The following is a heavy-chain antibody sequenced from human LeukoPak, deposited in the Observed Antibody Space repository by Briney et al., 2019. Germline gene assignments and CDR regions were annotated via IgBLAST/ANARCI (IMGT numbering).Heavy chain of an antibody. J-gene: IGHJ4*02. V-gene: IGHV4-59*11. CDR2: IYYTGST. CDR1: GGSISTHY. D-gene: IGHD1-26*01. Sequence: SETLSLTCIVSGGSISTHYWSWIRQPPGKGLEWIGYIYYTGSTNYNPSLKSRVIISLDTSKNQFSLKLSSVTAADTAVYYCARTLSRWDPFDYWGQGTLVTVSS. CDR3: ARTLSRWDPFDY.